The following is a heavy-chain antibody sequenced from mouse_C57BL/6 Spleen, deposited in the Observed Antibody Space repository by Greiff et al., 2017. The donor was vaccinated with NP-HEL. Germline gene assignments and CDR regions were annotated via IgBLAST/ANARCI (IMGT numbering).Heavy chain of an antibody. D-gene: IGHD2-2*01. CDR2: INPSTGGT. J-gene: IGHJ4*01. Sequence: EVQLQQSGPELVKPGASVKISCKASGYSFTGYYMNWVKQSPEKSLEWIGEINPSTGGTTYNQKFKAKATLTVDKSSSTAYMQLKSLTSEDSAVYYCARFGYDYAMDYWGKGTSVTVSS. V-gene: IGHV1-42*01. CDR3: ARFGYDYAMDY. CDR1: GYSFTGYY.